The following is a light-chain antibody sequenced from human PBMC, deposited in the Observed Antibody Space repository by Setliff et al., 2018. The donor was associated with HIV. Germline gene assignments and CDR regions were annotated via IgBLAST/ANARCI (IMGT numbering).Light chain of an antibody. Sequence: ALTQPASVSGSPGQSITISCTGTSSDVGTYNFVSWYQQHPGKAPKLMIYEGSKRPSGVSNRFFGSKSGYTASLTISGLQAEDEADYYCNSFTSSSAYVLFGGGTKVTVL. J-gene: IGLJ2*01. V-gene: IGLV2-14*02. CDR1: SSDVGTYNF. CDR2: EGS. CDR3: NSFTSSSAYVL.